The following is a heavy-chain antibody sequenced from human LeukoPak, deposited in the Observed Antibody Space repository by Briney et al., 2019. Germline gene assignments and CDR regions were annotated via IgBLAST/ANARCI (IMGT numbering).Heavy chain of an antibody. D-gene: IGHD6-13*01. CDR2: ISGSGDYT. J-gene: IGHJ6*02. CDR1: GFTFGNYA. V-gene: IGHV3-23*01. Sequence: GGSLRLSGVVSGFTFGNYAMNWVRQAPGKGLEWVSSISGSGDYTNTADSVKGRFTISRDNSKNTLYLQMNSLRAEDTALYFCAKDQVADAAYYYYGMDVWGQGTTVTVSS. CDR3: AKDQVADAAYYYYGMDV.